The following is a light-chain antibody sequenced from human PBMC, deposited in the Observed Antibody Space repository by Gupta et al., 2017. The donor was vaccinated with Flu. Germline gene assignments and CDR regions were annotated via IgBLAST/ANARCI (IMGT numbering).Light chain of an antibody. V-gene: IGLV1-44*01. CDR3: ETWEDSRDGFYV. CDR2: NND. CDR1: SSNVGSNS. Sequence: SVLSQPPSASGTPGQRVTISCSGSSSNVGSNSVSWYQQFPGTAPKFLIYNNDQRPSGGPGRFSGSKSGTSASVAISGLQAEEEADYYCETWEDSRDGFYVFGTGTKVTVL. J-gene: IGLJ1*01.